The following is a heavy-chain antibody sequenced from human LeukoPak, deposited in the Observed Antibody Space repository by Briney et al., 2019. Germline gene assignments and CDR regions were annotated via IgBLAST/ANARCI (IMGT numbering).Heavy chain of an antibody. V-gene: IGHV3-23*01. J-gene: IGHJ4*02. CDR1: GFTLSSYA. Sequence: GGSLRLSCAGSGFTLSSYAMSWVRQAPGKGLEWVSAISGSGDTTYYADSVKGRFTISRGSSRNTLYLHMNSLRAEDTAVYYCAKDRVIATGIGEFDYWGQGTLVTVPS. CDR3: AKDRVIATGIGEFDY. CDR2: ISGSGDTT. D-gene: IGHD6-13*01.